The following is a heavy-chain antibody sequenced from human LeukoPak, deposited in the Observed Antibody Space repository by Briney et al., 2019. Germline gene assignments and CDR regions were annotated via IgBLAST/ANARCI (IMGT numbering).Heavy chain of an antibody. D-gene: IGHD4-17*01. Sequence: PGGSLRLSCAASGFAFSGSAMHWVRQASGKGLEWVGRIRSKANSYATAYAASVKGRFTISRDDSKNTAYLQMNSLKTEDTAVYYCTSGDYRAFQGIDYWGQGTLVTVSS. V-gene: IGHV3-73*01. J-gene: IGHJ4*02. CDR1: GFAFSGSA. CDR3: TSGDYRAFQGIDY. CDR2: IRSKANSYAT.